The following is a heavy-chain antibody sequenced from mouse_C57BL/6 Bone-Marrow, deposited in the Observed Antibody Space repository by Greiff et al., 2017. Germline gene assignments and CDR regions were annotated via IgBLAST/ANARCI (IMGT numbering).Heavy chain of an antibody. CDR2: ISSGGSYT. V-gene: IGHV5-6*01. J-gene: IGHJ3*01. Sequence: EVQLVESGGDLVKPGGSLKLSCAASGFTFSSYGMSWVRQTPDKRLEWVATISSGGSYTYYPDSVQGRFTISRDNAKNTLYLQMSSLKAEDTAMYYCARQQAGFAYWGQGTLVTVSA. CDR1: GFTFSSYG. CDR3: ARQQAGFAY.